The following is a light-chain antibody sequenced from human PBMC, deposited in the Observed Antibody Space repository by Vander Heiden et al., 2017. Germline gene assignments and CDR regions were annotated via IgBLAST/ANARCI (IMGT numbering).Light chain of an antibody. CDR2: GTS. J-gene: IGKJ1*01. Sequence: EIVLTQSPATLSFSPGERATLSCRASQRVSSSYLAWYQQKPGQAPRLLIYGTSSRATGIPDRFSGSGSGTDFTLTISRLEPEDFAVYYCQQYGSSLRTFGQGTKVEIK. CDR1: QRVSSSY. V-gene: IGKV3-20*01. CDR3: QQYGSSLRT.